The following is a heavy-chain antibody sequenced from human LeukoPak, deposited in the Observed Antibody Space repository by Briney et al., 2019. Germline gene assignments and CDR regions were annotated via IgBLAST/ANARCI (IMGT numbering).Heavy chain of an antibody. J-gene: IGHJ4*02. CDR3: ARGYYDSSDYQPGDY. Sequence: ASVTVSCKASGYTFTSYYMHWVRQAPGQGLAWLGWISAYNGNTNYAQSLQGRLTMTTDTSTSTAYMELRSLRSDDTAMYYCARGYYDSSDYQPGDYWGQGTLVTVSS. V-gene: IGHV1-18*04. D-gene: IGHD3-22*01. CDR2: ISAYNGNT. CDR1: GYTFTSYY.